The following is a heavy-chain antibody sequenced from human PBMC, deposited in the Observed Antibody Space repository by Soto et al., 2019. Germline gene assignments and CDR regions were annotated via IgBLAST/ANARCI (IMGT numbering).Heavy chain of an antibody. V-gene: IGHV5-51*01. D-gene: IGHD2-2*01. CDR3: ARRGRTSMRVVPAADQPNYYYYYMDV. CDR2: IYPGDSDT. Sequence: GESLKISCKGSGYSFTSYWIGWVRQMPGKGLEWMGIIYPGDSDTRYSPSFQGQVTISADKSISTAYLQWSSLKASDTAMYYCARRGRTSMRVVPAADQPNYYYYYMDVWGKGTTVTVSS. CDR1: GYSFTSYW. J-gene: IGHJ6*03.